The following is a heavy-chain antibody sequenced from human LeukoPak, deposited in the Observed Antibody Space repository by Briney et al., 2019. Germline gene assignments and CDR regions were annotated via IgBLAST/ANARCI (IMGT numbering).Heavy chain of an antibody. CDR1: GYTFTGYY. V-gene: IGHV1-2*02. CDR3: ARGARNTWNDAEFDY. J-gene: IGHJ4*02. Sequence: ASVKVSCKASGYTFTGYYMHWVRQAPGQGLEWMGWINPNSGGTNYAQKFQGRVTMTRDTSISTAYMELSRLRSDDTAVYYCARGARNTWNDAEFDYWGQGTLVTVSS. D-gene: IGHD1-1*01. CDR2: INPNSGGT.